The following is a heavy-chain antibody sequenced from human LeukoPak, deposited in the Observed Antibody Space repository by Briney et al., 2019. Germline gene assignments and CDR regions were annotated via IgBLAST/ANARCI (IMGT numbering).Heavy chain of an antibody. CDR3: ARAIVVVVAATPVLNWFYP. CDR2: IIPIFGTA. D-gene: IGHD2-15*01. J-gene: IGHJ5*02. CDR1: GGTFSSYA. V-gene: IGHV1-69*13. Sequence: SVKVSCKASGGTFSSYAISWVRQAPGQGLEWMGGIIPIFGTANYAQKFQGRVTITADESTSTAYMELSSLRSEDTAVYYCARAIVVVVAATPVLNWFYPWGQGTLVTVSS.